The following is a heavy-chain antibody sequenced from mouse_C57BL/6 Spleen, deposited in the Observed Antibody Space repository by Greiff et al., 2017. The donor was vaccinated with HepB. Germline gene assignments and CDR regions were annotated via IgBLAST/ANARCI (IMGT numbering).Heavy chain of an antibody. V-gene: IGHV1-64*01. CDR1: GYTFTSYW. CDR2: IHPNSGST. D-gene: IGHD2-2*01. J-gene: IGHJ4*01. CDR3: ARVGYDEGYAMDY. Sequence: QVQLQQPGAELVKPGASVKLSCKASGYTFTSYWMHWVKQRPGQGLEWIGMIHPNSGSTNYNEKFKSKATLTVDKSSSTAYMQLSSLTSEDSAVYYCARVGYDEGYAMDYWGQGTSVTVSS.